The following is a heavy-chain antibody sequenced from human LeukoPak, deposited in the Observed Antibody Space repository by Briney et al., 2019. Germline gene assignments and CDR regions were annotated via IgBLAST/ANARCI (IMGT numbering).Heavy chain of an antibody. V-gene: IGHV4-59*01. CDR2: IYYSVNT. J-gene: IGHJ3*02. Sequence: SETLSLTCTVSGGSISGYYWSWIRQPPGKGLEWIGYIYYSVNTNYNPSLKSRVIISVDTSKNQFSLKLSSVTAADTAVYYCARDLGFVSKVCAFDIWGQGTMVTVSS. D-gene: IGHD2-15*01. CDR3: ARDLGFVSKVCAFDI. CDR1: GGSISGYY.